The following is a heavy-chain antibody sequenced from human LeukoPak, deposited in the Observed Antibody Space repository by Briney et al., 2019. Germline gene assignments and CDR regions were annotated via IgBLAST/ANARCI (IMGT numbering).Heavy chain of an antibody. CDR3: AKEAYDSWSGYLSPGYYYGMDV. J-gene: IGHJ6*02. CDR2: ISGSGGST. V-gene: IGHV3-23*01. CDR1: GFTFSSYA. D-gene: IGHD3-3*01. Sequence: PGGSLRLSCAASGFTFSSYAMSWVRQAPGKGLEWVSAISGSGGSTYYADSVKGRFTISRDNSKNTLYLRMNSLRAEDTAVYYCAKEAYDSWSGYLSPGYYYGMDVWGQGTTVTVSS.